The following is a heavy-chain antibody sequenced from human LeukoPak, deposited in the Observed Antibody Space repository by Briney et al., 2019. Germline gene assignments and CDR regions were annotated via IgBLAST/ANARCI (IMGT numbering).Heavy chain of an antibody. Sequence: GGSLRLSCAASGFTFDDYAMHWVRHAPGKGLEWVSGISWNSGSIGYADSVKGRFTISRDNAKNSLYLQMNSLRAEDTALYYCAKDIRFLEWSAFDYWGQGTLVTVSS. V-gene: IGHV3-9*01. CDR3: AKDIRFLEWSAFDY. J-gene: IGHJ4*02. CDR2: ISWNSGSI. D-gene: IGHD3-3*01. CDR1: GFTFDDYA.